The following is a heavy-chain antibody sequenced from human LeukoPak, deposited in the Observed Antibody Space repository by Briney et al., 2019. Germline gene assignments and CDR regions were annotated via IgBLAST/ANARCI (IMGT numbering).Heavy chain of an antibody. D-gene: IGHD6-13*01. Sequence: PGGSLRLSCAASGFTFSSYAMSWVRQAPGKGLEWVSAISGSGGSTYYADSVKGRFTISRDNAKNSLYLQMNSLRAEDTAVYYCARDSSSWYLRENWFDPWGQGTLVTVSS. J-gene: IGHJ5*02. CDR1: GFTFSSYA. V-gene: IGHV3-23*01. CDR3: ARDSSSWYLRENWFDP. CDR2: ISGSGGST.